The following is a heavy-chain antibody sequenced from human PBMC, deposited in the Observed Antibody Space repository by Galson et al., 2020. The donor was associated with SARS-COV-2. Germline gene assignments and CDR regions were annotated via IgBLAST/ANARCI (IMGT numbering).Heavy chain of an antibody. D-gene: IGHD6-19*01. V-gene: IGHV3-33*01. J-gene: IGHJ4*02. CDR3: ARDGQSSSGWALDY. CDR2: IFYDGSDK. CDR1: GFTFKSHA. Sequence: GESLKISCAASGFTFKSHAMHWVRQAPGKGLEWVAQIFYDGSDKYYVDSVKGRFTISRDDSENTVYLQMNNLRADDSAVDFCARDGQSSSGWALDYWGQGTLVTGSS.